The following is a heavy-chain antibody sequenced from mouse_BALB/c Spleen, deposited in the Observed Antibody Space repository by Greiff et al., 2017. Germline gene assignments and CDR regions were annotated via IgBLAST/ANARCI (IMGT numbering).Heavy chain of an antibody. CDR2: IRNKANGYTT. D-gene: IGHD1-1*01. J-gene: IGHJ3*01. CDR3: ARDGLLRVFAY. CDR1: GFTFTDYY. Sequence: DVQLVESGGGLVQPGGSLRLSCATSGFTFTDYYMSWVRQPPGKALEWLGFIRNKANGYTTEYSASVKGRFTISRDNSQSILYLQMNTLRAEDSATYYCARDGLLRVFAYWGQGTLVTVSA. V-gene: IGHV7-3*02.